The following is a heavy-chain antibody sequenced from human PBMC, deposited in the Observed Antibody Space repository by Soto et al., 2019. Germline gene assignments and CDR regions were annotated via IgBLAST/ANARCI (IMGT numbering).Heavy chain of an antibody. D-gene: IGHD3-10*01. J-gene: IGHJ6*02. CDR3: ARSRYYYASGSYYKYDYYGMDV. V-gene: IGHV3-21*01. CDR2: ISSSTSYI. CDR1: GFPFSSYN. Sequence: GGSLRLSCTASGFPFSSYNMNWVRQAPGKGLEWVSSISSSTSYIYYADSVKGRFTISRDNAKNSLYLQMNSLRAEDTAVYYCARSRYYYASGSYYKYDYYGMDVWGQGTTVTVSS.